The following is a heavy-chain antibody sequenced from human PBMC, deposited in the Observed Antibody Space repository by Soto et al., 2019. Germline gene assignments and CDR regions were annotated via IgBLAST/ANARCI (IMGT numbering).Heavy chain of an antibody. CDR2: INPSGDST. J-gene: IGHJ5*02. Sequence: ASVKVSCKASGYTFTSYYVHWVRQAPGQGLEWMGIINPSGDSTNYAQKFQGRVTMTRDTSTSTVYMELSRLRSEDTAVYYCARQLTGRYNWFDPWGQGTRVTVSS. CDR1: GYTFTSYY. V-gene: IGHV1-46*01. D-gene: IGHD1-1*01. CDR3: ARQLTGRYNWFDP.